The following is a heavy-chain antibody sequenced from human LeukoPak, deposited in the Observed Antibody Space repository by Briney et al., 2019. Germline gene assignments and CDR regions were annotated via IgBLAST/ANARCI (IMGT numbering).Heavy chain of an antibody. D-gene: IGHD3-22*01. Sequence: ASVKVSCKVSGYTLTELSMHWVRQAPGKGLEWMGGFDPEDGETIYAQKFQGRVTMTEDTPTDTAYVELSSLRSEDTAVYYCATGYYYDSSGYSRYYFDYWGQGTLVTVSS. CDR1: GYTLTELS. CDR2: FDPEDGET. CDR3: ATGYYYDSSGYSRYYFDY. V-gene: IGHV1-24*01. J-gene: IGHJ4*02.